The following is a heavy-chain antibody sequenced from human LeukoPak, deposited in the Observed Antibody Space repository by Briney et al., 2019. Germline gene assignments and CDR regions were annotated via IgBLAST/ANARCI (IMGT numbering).Heavy chain of an antibody. CDR3: ARAPHKSSGYYSLRFFDY. V-gene: IGHV4-34*01. J-gene: IGHJ4*02. CDR1: GGSFSGYY. Sequence: PSETLSLTCAVYGGSFSGYYWSWIRQPPGKGLEWIGEINHSGSTKYNPSLKSRVTISVDPTKNQFSLKLTSVTAADTAVYYCARAPHKSSGYYSLRFFDYWGQGTLVTVSS. D-gene: IGHD3-22*01. CDR2: INHSGST.